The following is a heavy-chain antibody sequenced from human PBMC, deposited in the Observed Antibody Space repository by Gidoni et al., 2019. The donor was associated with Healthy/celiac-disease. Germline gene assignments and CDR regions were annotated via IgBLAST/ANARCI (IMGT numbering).Heavy chain of an antibody. CDR1: GFTVRSYW. Sequence: EVQLVEHGGGVVQPGGSMRLSCAASGFTVRSYWMSWVRQAPGKGLEWVANIKQDGSAKYYVDSVKGRFTISRDNAKNSLYLQMNSLRAEDTAVYYCARDSRDYVWGSYRYLRGYYFDYWGQGTLVTVSS. V-gene: IGHV3-7*01. D-gene: IGHD3-16*02. J-gene: IGHJ4*02. CDR2: IKQDGSAK. CDR3: ARDSRDYVWGSYRYLRGYYFDY.